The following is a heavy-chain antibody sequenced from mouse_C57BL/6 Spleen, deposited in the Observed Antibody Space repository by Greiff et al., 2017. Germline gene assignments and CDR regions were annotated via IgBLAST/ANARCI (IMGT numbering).Heavy chain of an antibody. V-gene: IGHV1-15*01. J-gene: IGHJ3*01. CDR1: GYTFTGYE. CDR2: IDPETGGT. Sequence: VPRVESGAELVRPGASVTLSCKASGYTFTGYEMHWVEQTPVHGLEWIGAIDPETGGTAYNQKFKGKAILTADKSSSTAYMELRSLTSEDSAVYYCTRSYYFWGQGTLVTVSA. D-gene: IGHD1-1*01. CDR3: TRSYYF.